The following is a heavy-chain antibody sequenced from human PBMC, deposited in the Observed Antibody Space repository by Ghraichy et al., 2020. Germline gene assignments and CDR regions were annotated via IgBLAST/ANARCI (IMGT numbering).Heavy chain of an antibody. CDR3: ARDSVGIAGIYYYYGMDV. D-gene: IGHD6-13*01. CDR1: GFTVSSNY. Sequence: GESLNISCAASGFTVSSNYMSWVRQAPGKGLEWVSVIYSGGSTYYADSVKGRFTISRDNSKNTLYLQMNSLRAEDTAVYYCARDSVGIAGIYYYYGMDVWGQGTTVTVSS. J-gene: IGHJ6*02. V-gene: IGHV3-53*01. CDR2: IYSGGST.